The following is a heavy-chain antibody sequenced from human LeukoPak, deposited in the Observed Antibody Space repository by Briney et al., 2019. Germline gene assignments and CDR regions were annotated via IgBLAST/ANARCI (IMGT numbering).Heavy chain of an antibody. V-gene: IGHV1-18*01. D-gene: IGHD3-16*01. Sequence: ASVKVSCKTSGYTFTDNVISWVRQAPGQGLEWMGWISAYNGNTNYAQKLQGRVTMTTDTSTSTAYMELRSLRSDDTAVYYCARDPMITFGGVIRFDYWGQGTLVTVSS. CDR3: ARDPMITFGGVIRFDY. CDR1: GYTFTDNV. CDR2: ISAYNGNT. J-gene: IGHJ4*02.